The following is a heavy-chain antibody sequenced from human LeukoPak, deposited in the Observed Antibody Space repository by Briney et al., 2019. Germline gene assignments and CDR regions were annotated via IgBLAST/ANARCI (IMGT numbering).Heavy chain of an antibody. D-gene: IGHD6-25*01. J-gene: IGHJ6*03. CDR3: ARFAAGGSYYYYMDV. Sequence: GGSLRLSCAASGFTFSIHSMNWVRQPPGKGLEWVSNIGTSSTTIYYADSVKGRFTISRDNAKNSLYLQMNSLRADDTAVYYCARFAAGGSYYYYMDVWGKGTTVTVSS. V-gene: IGHV3-48*01. CDR2: IGTSSTTI. CDR1: GFTFSIHS.